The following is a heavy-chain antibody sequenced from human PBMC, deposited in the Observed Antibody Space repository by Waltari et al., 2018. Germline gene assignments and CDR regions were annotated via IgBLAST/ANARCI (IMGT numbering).Heavy chain of an antibody. CDR2: ISGSGGST. J-gene: IGHJ4*02. CDR1: GFPFSSYA. D-gene: IGHD2-8*02. Sequence: EVQLLESGGGLVQPGGSLRLSCAASGFPFSSYAMTWVRQAPGKGLEWVSAISGSGGSTYYADSVKGRFTISRDNSKNTLYLQMNSLRAEDTAVYYCAKAVLVVYANRVDYWGQGTLVTVSS. CDR3: AKAVLVVYANRVDY. V-gene: IGHV3-23*01.